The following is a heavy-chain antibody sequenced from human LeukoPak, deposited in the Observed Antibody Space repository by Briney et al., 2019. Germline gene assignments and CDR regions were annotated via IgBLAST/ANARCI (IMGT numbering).Heavy chain of an antibody. CDR2: VNSDGSWT. Sequence: GGSLRLSCAASGNYWMHWVRQAPGKGLVWVSHVNSDGSWTSHADSVKGRFTISKDNAKNTVYLQMNSLRAEDTAVYYCVSFYETYWGRGTLVTVSS. J-gene: IGHJ4*02. V-gene: IGHV3-74*01. CDR1: GNYW. CDR3: VSFYETY. D-gene: IGHD2/OR15-2a*01.